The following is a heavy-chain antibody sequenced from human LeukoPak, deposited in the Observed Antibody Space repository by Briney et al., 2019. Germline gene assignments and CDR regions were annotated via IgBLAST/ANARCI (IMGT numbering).Heavy chain of an antibody. CDR2: TYYRSKWLN. J-gene: IGHJ4*02. V-gene: IGHV6-1*01. CDR1: GDSVSSNSAA. CDR3: ARGQFHPFDY. D-gene: IGHD4-11*01. Sequence: PSQTLSLTCAISGDSVSSNSAAWNWIRQSPSRGLEWLGRTYYRSKWLNEYALSVKSRITVNPDTSKNQFSLQLTSVTPEDTAVYYCARGQFHPFDYWGQGTLVTVSS.